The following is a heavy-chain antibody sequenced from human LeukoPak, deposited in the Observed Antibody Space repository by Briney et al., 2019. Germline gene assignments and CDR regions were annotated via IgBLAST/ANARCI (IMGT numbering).Heavy chain of an antibody. Sequence: SETLSLTCTVSGGSISSYYWSWIRQPAGKGREWIGRIYTSGSTNYNPSLKSRVTMSVDTSKNQFSLKLSSVTAADTAVYYCARAVGSGSFQTYYYYMDVWGKGTTVTISS. J-gene: IGHJ6*03. CDR1: GGSISSYY. V-gene: IGHV4-4*07. CDR3: ARAVGSGSFQTYYYYMDV. D-gene: IGHD3-10*01. CDR2: IYTSGST.